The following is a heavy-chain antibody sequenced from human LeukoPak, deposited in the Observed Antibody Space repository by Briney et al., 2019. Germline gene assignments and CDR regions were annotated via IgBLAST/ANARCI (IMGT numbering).Heavy chain of an antibody. D-gene: IGHD3-22*01. CDR3: ARGYFELDP. V-gene: IGHV3-13*01. CDR2: ISPAGDT. J-gene: IGHJ5*02. Sequence: GGSLTLSCAASGFTVSNSDMQWVRQVPGKGLEWVSTISPAGDTYYPGSVKGRFTVSRDDAKNSLYLEMNSLTVGDTAVYYCARGYFELDPWGQGTLVTVSS. CDR1: GFTVSNSD.